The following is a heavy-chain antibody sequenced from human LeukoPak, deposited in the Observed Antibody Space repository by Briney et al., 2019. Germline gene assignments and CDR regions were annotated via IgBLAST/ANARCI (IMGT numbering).Heavy chain of an antibody. D-gene: IGHD2-21*02. Sequence: GESLKISCKGSGYSFTSYWIGWVRQMPGKGLEWMGIICPGDSDTRYSPSFQGQVTISADKSISTAYLQWSSLKASDTAMYYCARLAYCGGDCYSQLDYWGQGTLVTVSS. CDR3: ARLAYCGGDCYSQLDY. CDR1: GYSFTSYW. J-gene: IGHJ4*02. CDR2: ICPGDSDT. V-gene: IGHV5-51*01.